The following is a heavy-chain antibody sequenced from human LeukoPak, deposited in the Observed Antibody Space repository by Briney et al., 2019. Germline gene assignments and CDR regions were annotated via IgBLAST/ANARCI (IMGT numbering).Heavy chain of an antibody. CDR2: ISAYNGNT. V-gene: IGHV1-18*01. J-gene: IGHJ4*02. CDR3: ARGLSPTYYCDISGYY. Sequence: ASVKVSCKASGYTFTSYGISWVRQAPGQGLEWMGWISAYNGNTNYAQKLQGRVTMTTDTSTSTAYMELRSLRSDDTAVYYCARGLSPTYYCDISGYYWGQGTLVTVSS. CDR1: GYTFTSYG. D-gene: IGHD3-22*01.